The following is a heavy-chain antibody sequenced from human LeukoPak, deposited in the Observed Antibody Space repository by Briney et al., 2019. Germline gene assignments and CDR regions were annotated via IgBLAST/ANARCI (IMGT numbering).Heavy chain of an antibody. Sequence: GGSLRLSCAASGFTFSSYWMSWVRQAPGKGLEWMGIIYPGDSDTRYSPSFQGQVTISADKSISTAYLQWSSLKASDTAMYYCARRGDYGDYEVDYWGQGTLVTVSS. J-gene: IGHJ4*02. CDR1: GFTFSSYW. D-gene: IGHD4-17*01. CDR3: ARRGDYGDYEVDY. CDR2: IYPGDSDT. V-gene: IGHV5-51*01.